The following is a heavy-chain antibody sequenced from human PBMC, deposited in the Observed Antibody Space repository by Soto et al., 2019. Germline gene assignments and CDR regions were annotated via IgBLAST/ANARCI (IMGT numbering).Heavy chain of an antibody. V-gene: IGHV3-23*01. Sequence: GGSLRRSCEVSGFTFSSSAISWLRQAPGEGLEWVSAVSGSGGTTYYADSVRGRFTISRDNSKNTLYLQMNSLRAEDTAIYFCARCTVDTIVTSGWCHYLDPWGQGTLVTVSS. CDR1: GFTFSSSA. D-gene: IGHD6-19*01. CDR2: VSGSGGTT. CDR3: ARCTVDTIVTSGWCHYLDP. J-gene: IGHJ5*02.